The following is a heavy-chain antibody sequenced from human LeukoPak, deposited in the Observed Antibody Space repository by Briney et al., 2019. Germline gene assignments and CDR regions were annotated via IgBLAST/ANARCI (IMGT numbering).Heavy chain of an antibody. J-gene: IGHJ4*02. V-gene: IGHV4-59*05. CDR3: ARQVSAAAGEIDY. CDR1: GGSISSYY. CDR2: IYYSGST. D-gene: IGHD6-13*01. Sequence: SXXLSLTCTVSGGSISSYYWSWLRQPPGKGLEWIGSIYYSGSTYYNPSPKRRVNISVDTSKNQFSLKLSSVTAADTAVYYCARQVSAAAGEIDYWGQGTLVTVSS.